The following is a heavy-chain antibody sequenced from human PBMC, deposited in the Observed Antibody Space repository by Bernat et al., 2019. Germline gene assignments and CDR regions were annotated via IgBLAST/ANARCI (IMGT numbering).Heavy chain of an antibody. CDR3: ATDGPRETVTRG. D-gene: IGHD4-17*01. V-gene: IGHV3-15*01. Sequence: EVQLVESGGGLVKPGESLRLSCAASGFTLNNAYLSWVRQAPGKGLEWVGRIIHKTDGDKTDSTVPVKGRYTISRDDSQNTLYLRMSGLKIEGTDLYFCATDGPRETVTRGGGQRTIVTASS. CDR2: IIHKTDGDKT. J-gene: IGHJ3*01. CDR1: GFTLNNAY.